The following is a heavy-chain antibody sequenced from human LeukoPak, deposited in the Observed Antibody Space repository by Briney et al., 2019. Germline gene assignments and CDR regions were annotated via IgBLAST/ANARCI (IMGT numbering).Heavy chain of an antibody. CDR2: IKQDGIEK. Sequence: GGSLRLSCAASGFTFSSYWMDWVRQVPGKGLEWVANIKQDGIEKYFVGSVKGRFAISRDNAKNSLYLQMNSLRVEDTAVYYCAREVPVGYWGQGTLVTVSS. CDR1: GFTFSSYW. J-gene: IGHJ4*02. V-gene: IGHV3-7*01. CDR3: AREVPVGY. D-gene: IGHD1-1*01.